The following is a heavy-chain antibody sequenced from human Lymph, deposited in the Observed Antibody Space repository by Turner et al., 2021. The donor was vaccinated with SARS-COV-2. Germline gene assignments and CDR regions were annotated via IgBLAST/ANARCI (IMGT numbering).Heavy chain of an antibody. J-gene: IGHJ4*02. CDR3: TTHSAPDY. CDR2: IKTKTDGVTT. Sequence: EVQLVAPGGALVAPWGSLRLSCAASGFTFSNAWMTLVRQEPWKGLEWVGRIKTKTDGVTTDYAAPVKGRFTISRDDSKNTLYLQMNSRKTEDTAVYYCTTHSAPDYWGQGTLVTVSS. D-gene: IGHD6-13*01. V-gene: IGHV3-15*02. CDR1: GFTFSNAW.